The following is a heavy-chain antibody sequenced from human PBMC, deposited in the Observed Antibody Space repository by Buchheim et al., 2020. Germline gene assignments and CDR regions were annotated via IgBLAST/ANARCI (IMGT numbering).Heavy chain of an antibody. J-gene: IGHJ4*02. CDR2: ISRSGDTT. V-gene: IGHV3-23*01. CDR3: AKEEVPNDY. CDR1: GFTFSNSA. Sequence: EAQLLESGGGLVQPGGSLRLSCAVSGFTFSNSAMTWVRQAPGKGLEWVSAISRSGDTTYYADSVMGRFTISRDTSKNTLYLKMNSLRVDDTAVYYCAKEEVPNDYWGLGTL.